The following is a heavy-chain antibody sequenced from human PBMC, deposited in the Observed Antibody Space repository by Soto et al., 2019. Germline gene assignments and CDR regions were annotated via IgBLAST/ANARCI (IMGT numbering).Heavy chain of an antibody. Sequence: QVQLQESGPGLVKPSETLSLTCTVSGGSISSYYWSWIRQPPGKGLEYIGYIHYSGSTNYKPSLRSRVTISVDTSKNQFSPKLSSVTAADTAVYYCARHWTGLDYWGQGTLVTVSS. CDR1: GGSISSYY. CDR2: IHYSGST. J-gene: IGHJ4*02. V-gene: IGHV4-59*08. CDR3: ARHWTGLDY. D-gene: IGHD2-8*02.